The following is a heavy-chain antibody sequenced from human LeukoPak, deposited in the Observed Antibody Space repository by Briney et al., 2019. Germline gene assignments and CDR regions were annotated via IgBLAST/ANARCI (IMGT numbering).Heavy chain of an antibody. CDR2: INPSGGST. Sequence: ASVKVSCKASGYTFTSYYMHWVRQAPGQGLEWMGIINPSGGSTSYAQKFQGRVTMTRDTSISTAYMELSRLRSDDTAVYYCARVWELFDYYYGTDVWGQGTTVTVSS. V-gene: IGHV1-46*01. D-gene: IGHD1-26*01. CDR1: GYTFTSYY. CDR3: ARVWELFDYYYGTDV. J-gene: IGHJ6*02.